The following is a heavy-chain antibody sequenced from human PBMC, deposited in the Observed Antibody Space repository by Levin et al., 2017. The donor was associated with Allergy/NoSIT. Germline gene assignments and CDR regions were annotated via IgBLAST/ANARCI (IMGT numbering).Heavy chain of an antibody. V-gene: IGHV4-39*01. J-gene: IGHJ5*02. CDR1: GGSISSSSYY. Sequence: SETLSLTCTVSGGSISSSSYYWGWIRQPPGKGLEWIGSIYYSGSTYYNPSLKSRVTISVDTSKNQFSLKLSSVTAADTAVYYCARHGRIYGWFDPWGQGTLVTVSS. CDR2: IYYSGST. CDR3: ARHGRIYGWFDP. D-gene: IGHD2-15*01.